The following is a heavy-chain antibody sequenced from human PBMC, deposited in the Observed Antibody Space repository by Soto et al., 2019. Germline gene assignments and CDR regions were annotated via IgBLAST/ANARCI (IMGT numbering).Heavy chain of an antibody. V-gene: IGHV4-31*03. D-gene: IGHD5-18*01. CDR2: IYYSGST. J-gene: IGHJ4*02. CDR1: GGSISSGGYY. Sequence: PSETLSLTCTVSGGSISSGGYYWSWIRQHPGKGLEWIGYIYYSGSTNYNPSLKSRVTISVDTSKNQFSLKLSSVTAADTAVYYCARDGRYSYGHSHIWGQGTLVTVSS. CDR3: ARDGRYSYGHSHI.